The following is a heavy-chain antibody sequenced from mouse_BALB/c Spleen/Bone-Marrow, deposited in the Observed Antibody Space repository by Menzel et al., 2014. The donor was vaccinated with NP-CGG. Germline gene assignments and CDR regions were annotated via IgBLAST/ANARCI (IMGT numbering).Heavy chain of an antibody. CDR2: ISSGSSTI. Sequence: EVQVVESGGGLVQPGGSRKVSCAASGFTFSSFGMHWVRQAPEKGLEWVAYISSGSSTIYYADTVKGRFTISRDNPKNTLFLQMTSLRSEDTAMYDCARSTMITTGYYYAMDYWGQGTSVNVSS. CDR3: ARSTMITTGYYYAMDY. CDR1: GFTFSSFG. J-gene: IGHJ4*01. V-gene: IGHV5-17*02. D-gene: IGHD2-4*01.